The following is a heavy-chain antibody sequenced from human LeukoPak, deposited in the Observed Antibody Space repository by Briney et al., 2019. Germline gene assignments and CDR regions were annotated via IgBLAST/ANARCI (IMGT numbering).Heavy chain of an antibody. J-gene: IGHJ5*02. Sequence: ASVKVSCKASGYTFINYGISWVRQAPGQGLEWMGWISAYNGNTNYAQKLQGRVTMTTDTSTSTAYMELRSLRSDDTAVYYCARVDRRGYCSGGSCSNWFDPWGQGTLVTVSS. CDR3: ARVDRRGYCSGGSCSNWFDP. D-gene: IGHD2-15*01. CDR1: GYTFINYG. V-gene: IGHV1-18*01. CDR2: ISAYNGNT.